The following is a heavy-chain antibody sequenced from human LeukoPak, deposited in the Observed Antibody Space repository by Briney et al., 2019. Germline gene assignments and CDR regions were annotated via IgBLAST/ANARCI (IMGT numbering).Heavy chain of an antibody. Sequence: SQTLSLTCAVSGGSISSGGYSWSWIRQPPGKGLEWIGYIYHSGSTYYNPSLKSRVTISVDTSKNQFSLKLSSVTAADTAVYYCASYSSSWYLKKNWYFDLWGRGTLVTVSS. CDR2: IYHSGST. D-gene: IGHD6-13*01. CDR3: ASYSSSWYLKKNWYFDL. V-gene: IGHV4-30-2*02. CDR1: GGSISSGGYS. J-gene: IGHJ2*01.